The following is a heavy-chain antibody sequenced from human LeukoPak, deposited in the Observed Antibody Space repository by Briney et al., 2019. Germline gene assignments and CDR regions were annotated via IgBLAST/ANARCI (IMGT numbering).Heavy chain of an antibody. J-gene: IGHJ4*02. CDR2: IYHSGST. D-gene: IGHD7-27*01. CDR1: GGSISSYY. CDR3: ARRPTGDPKFDY. Sequence: SETLSLTCTVSGGSISSYYWSWIRQPPGKGLEWIGYIYHSGSTNYNPSLKSRVTISVDTSKNRFSLKLSTVTAADTAVYYCARRPTGDPKFDYWGQGTLVTVSS. V-gene: IGHV4-59*08.